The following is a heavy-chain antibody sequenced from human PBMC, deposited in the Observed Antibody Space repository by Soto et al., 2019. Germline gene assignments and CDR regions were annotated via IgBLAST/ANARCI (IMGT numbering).Heavy chain of an antibody. CDR3: ARVLTMVWGVIDY. V-gene: IGHV4-30-4*01. D-gene: IGHD3-10*01. Sequence: QVQLQESGPGLVKPSQTLSLTCTVSGGSISSGDYYWSWIRQPPGKGLEWIGYIYYSGSTYYNPSLKSRVTILVDTSKNRFSLKLSSVTAAHTAVYYCARVLTMVWGVIDYWGQGTLVTVSS. J-gene: IGHJ4*02. CDR2: IYYSGST. CDR1: GGSISSGDYY.